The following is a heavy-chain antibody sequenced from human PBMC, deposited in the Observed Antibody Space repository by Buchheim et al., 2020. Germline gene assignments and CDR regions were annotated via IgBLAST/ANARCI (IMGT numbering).Heavy chain of an antibody. V-gene: IGHV3-7*01. D-gene: IGHD5-18*01. CDR1: GFTFSSYW. J-gene: IGHJ4*02. CDR3: AKTKDDTVMAPTISLDY. CDR2: IKQDGSEK. Sequence: EVQLVESGGGLVQPGGSLRLSCAASGFTFSSYWMSWVRQAPGKGLEWVANIKQDGSEKYYVDSVKGRFTISRDNAKNSLYLQMNSLRAEDTAVYYCAKTKDDTVMAPTISLDYWGQGTL.